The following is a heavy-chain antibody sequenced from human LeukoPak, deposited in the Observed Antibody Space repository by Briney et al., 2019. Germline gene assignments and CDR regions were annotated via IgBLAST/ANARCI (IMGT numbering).Heavy chain of an antibody. CDR1: GGSISSGDYY. D-gene: IGHD6-13*01. J-gene: IGHJ4*02. CDR2: IYYSGST. Sequence: SETLSLTCTVSGGSISSGDYYWSWIRQPPGKGLEWIGYIYYSGSTYYNPSLKSRVTISVDTSNNQFSLKLSSVTAADTAMYFCARVTAAGTSPLFEYWGQGALVTISS. V-gene: IGHV4-30-4*01. CDR3: ARVTAAGTSPLFEY.